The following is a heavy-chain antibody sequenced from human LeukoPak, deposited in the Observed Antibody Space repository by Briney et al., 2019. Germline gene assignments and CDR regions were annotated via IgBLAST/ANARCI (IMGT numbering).Heavy chain of an antibody. V-gene: IGHV3-23*01. CDR1: GFTFSSYS. Sequence: GGSLRLSCAASGFTFSSYSMNWVRQAPGKGLEWVSVISSSGDSAYYADSVKGRFTISRDNSKNTLYLQMNSLRAEDTAVYYCAKDGTVTGTFRAFDYWGQGTLVTVSS. CDR3: AKDGTVTGTFRAFDY. J-gene: IGHJ4*02. CDR2: ISSSGDSA. D-gene: IGHD6-19*01.